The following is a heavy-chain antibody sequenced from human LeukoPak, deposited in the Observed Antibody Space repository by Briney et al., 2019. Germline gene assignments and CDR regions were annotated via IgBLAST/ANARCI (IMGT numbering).Heavy chain of an antibody. J-gene: IGHJ4*02. D-gene: IGHD2-2*01. CDR2: ISSSSSYI. Sequence: TGGSLRLSCAASGFTFSSYSMNWVRQAPGRGLEWVSSISSSSSYIYYADSVKGRFTISRDNAKNSLYLQMNSLRAEDTAVYYCARAGYCSSTSCYGFDYWGQGTLVTVSS. CDR3: ARAGYCSSTSCYGFDY. V-gene: IGHV3-21*01. CDR1: GFTFSSYS.